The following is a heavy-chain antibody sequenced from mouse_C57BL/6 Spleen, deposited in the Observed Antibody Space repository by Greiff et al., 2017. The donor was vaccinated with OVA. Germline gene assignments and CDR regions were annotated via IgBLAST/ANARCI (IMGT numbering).Heavy chain of an antibody. V-gene: IGHV1-81*01. D-gene: IGHD2-3*01. CDR2: IYPRSGNT. J-gene: IGHJ2*01. CDR1: GYTFTSYG. Sequence: QVQLKESGAELARPGASVKLSCKASGYTFTSYGISWVKQRTGQGLEWIGEIYPRSGNTYYNEKFKGKATLTADKSSSTAYMELRSLTSEDSAVYFCAREGNDYVDYWGQGTTLTVSS. CDR3: AREGNDYVDY.